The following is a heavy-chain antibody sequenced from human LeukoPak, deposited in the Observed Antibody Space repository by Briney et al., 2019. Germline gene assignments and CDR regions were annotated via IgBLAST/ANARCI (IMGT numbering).Heavy chain of an antibody. J-gene: IGHJ4*02. CDR1: GGSISSRNHY. V-gene: IGHV4-39*01. D-gene: IGHD1-26*01. Sequence: KPSETLSLTCTVSGGSISSRNHYWGWIRQAPEKGLEWIGSIYVIGTSYSNPSLTSRLTMSVDTSKNQLFMKLRSVTVADTALYYCARQVGATTLIDSWGQGTLVTVSS. CDR2: IYVIGTS. CDR3: ARQVGATTLIDS.